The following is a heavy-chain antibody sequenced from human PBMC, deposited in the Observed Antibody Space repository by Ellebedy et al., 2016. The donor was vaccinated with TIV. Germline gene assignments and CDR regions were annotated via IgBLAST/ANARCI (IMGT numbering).Heavy chain of an antibody. CDR3: AKGSFPFGDKSERIYSFQY. CDR1: GFTFSRCR. D-gene: IGHD3-10*01. Sequence: PGGSLRLSRAASGFTFSRCRMNRVRQAPGKGLEWVSSISSSGSFIYYADSVKGRFTISTHNSRNTLYLQMTNLRTEDTAVYYCAKGSFPFGDKSERIYSFQYWGQGTLVTVSS. CDR2: ISSSGSFI. J-gene: IGHJ4*02. V-gene: IGHV3-21*04.